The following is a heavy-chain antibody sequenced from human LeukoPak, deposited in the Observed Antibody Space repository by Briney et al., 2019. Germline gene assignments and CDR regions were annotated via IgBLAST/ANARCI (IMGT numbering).Heavy chain of an antibody. CDR1: GGSISSYY. V-gene: IGHV4-59*01. CDR3: AGLSGSSWYEPFDY. D-gene: IGHD6-13*01. Sequence: SETLSLTCTVSGGSISSYYWSWIRQPPGKGLEWIGYIYYSGSTNYNPSLKSRVTISVDTSKNQFSLKLSSVTAADMAVYYCAGLSGSSWYEPFDYWGQGTLVTVSS. J-gene: IGHJ4*02. CDR2: IYYSGST.